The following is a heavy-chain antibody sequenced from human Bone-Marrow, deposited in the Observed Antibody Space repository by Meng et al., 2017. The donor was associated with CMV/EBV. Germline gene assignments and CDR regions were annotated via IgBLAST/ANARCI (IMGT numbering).Heavy chain of an antibody. CDR3: AKDQGYCSSTSCNYYYYYGMDV. Sequence: GESLKISCAASGFTFSSYAMSWVRQAPGKGLEWVSAISGSGGGTYYADSVKGRFTISRDNSKNTLYLQMNSLRAEDTAVYYCAKDQGYCSSTSCNYYYYYGMDVWGQGTTVTVSS. CDR2: ISGSGGGT. V-gene: IGHV3-23*01. D-gene: IGHD2-2*01. J-gene: IGHJ6*02. CDR1: GFTFSSYA.